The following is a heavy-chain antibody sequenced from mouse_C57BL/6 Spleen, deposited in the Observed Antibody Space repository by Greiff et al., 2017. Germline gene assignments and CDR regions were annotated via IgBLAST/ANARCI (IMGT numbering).Heavy chain of an antibody. CDR2: IDPSDSYT. V-gene: IGHV1-50*01. J-gene: IGHJ2*01. Sequence: QVQLQQPGAELVKPGASVKLSCKASGYTFTSYWMQWVKQRPGQGLEWIGEIDPSDSYTNYNQKFKGKATLTVDTSSSPAYMQRSSRTSEYSAVYYCARLGEDYFDYWGQGTTLTVS. D-gene: IGHD2-13*01. CDR1: GYTFTSYW. CDR3: ARLGEDYFDY.